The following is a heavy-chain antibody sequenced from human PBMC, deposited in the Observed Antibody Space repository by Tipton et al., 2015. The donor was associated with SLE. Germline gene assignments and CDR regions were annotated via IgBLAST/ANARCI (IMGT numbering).Heavy chain of an antibody. Sequence: TLSLTCTVSGGSINNYHWSWIRQPPGKRLEWIGYISYTGTTDYNPSLKSRLSISVDNSRNQFSLKVNSVTAADTAVYYCARDNLTGPNRAFDIWGQGTMVTVSS. CDR1: GGSINNYH. D-gene: IGHD3-9*01. V-gene: IGHV4-59*12. CDR3: ARDNLTGPNRAFDI. J-gene: IGHJ3*02. CDR2: ISYTGTT.